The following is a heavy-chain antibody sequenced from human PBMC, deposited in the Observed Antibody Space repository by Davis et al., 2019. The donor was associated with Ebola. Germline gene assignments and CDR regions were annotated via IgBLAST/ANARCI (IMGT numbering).Heavy chain of an antibody. CDR2: IHHSGST. V-gene: IGHV4-34*01. D-gene: IGHD2-21*01. CDR3: ARGGDWTLDY. Sequence: SQTLSLTCAVYVGSFSGYYWSWIRQPPGKGLELIGEIHHSGSTNYNPSLKSRVTISVDTSKNQFSLKLSSVTAADTAVYYCARGGDWTLDYWGQGTLATVSS. CDR1: VGSFSGYY. J-gene: IGHJ4*02.